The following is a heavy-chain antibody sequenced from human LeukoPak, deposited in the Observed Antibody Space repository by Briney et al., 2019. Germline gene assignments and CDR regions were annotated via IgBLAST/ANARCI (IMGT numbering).Heavy chain of an antibody. J-gene: IGHJ6*03. Sequence: ASVKVSCKASGYTFTSYDINWVRQATGQGLEWMGWMNPNSGNTGYAQKFQGRVTMTRNTSISTAYMELSSLRSEDTAVCYCARVAEAGNYYYYMDVWGKGTTVTISS. CDR3: ARVAEAGNYYYYMDV. D-gene: IGHD6-19*01. CDR1: GYTFTSYD. V-gene: IGHV1-8*01. CDR2: MNPNSGNT.